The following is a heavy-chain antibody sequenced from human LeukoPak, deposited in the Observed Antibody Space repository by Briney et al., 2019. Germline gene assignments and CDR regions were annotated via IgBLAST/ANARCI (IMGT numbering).Heavy chain of an antibody. D-gene: IGHD3-22*01. V-gene: IGHV3-30*18. CDR1: GFTFSAYG. J-gene: IGHJ3*02. Sequence: RGSLRLSWAASGFTFSAYGMHRGRQAPGKGQEWVAALSNGAKTNAYADAVKGRFTISRDNSRNTLFVQMTSLRPEDTAVYYCAKELGGYDAFDIWGQGTMVTVSS. CDR2: LSNGAKTN. CDR3: AKELGGYDAFDI.